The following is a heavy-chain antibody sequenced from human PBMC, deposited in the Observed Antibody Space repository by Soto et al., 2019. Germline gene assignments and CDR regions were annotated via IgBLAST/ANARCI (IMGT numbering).Heavy chain of an antibody. J-gene: IGHJ4*01. CDR2: AYYSATT. CDR1: GASFSGSY. Sequence: SETLSLTCAVSGASFSGSYWSWIRQPPGKGLEWIGYAYYSATTVYNPSLKSRVSISVDTSKKHVSLRLNSVTAADTAVYYCAVWSALTQYYFDSWGHGTLVTVSS. CDR3: AVWSALTQYYFDS. D-gene: IGHD3-3*01. V-gene: IGHV4-59*13.